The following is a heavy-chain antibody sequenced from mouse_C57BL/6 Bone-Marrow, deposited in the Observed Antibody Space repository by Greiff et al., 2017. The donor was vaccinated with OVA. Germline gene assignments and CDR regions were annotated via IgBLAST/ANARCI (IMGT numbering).Heavy chain of an antibody. CDR2: INPNNGGT. CDR3: AGITTRAWFAY. Sequence: VQLQQSGPELVKPGASVKIPCKASGYTFTDYNMDWVKQSHGKSLEWIGDINPNNGGTIYNQKFKGKATLTVDKSSSTAYMELRSLTSEDTAVYYCAGITTRAWFAYWGRGTLVTVSA. V-gene: IGHV1-18*01. J-gene: IGHJ3*01. D-gene: IGHD1-1*01. CDR1: GYTFTDYN.